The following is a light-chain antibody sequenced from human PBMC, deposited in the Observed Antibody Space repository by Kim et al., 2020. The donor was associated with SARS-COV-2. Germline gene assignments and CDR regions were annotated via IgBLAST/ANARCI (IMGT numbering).Light chain of an antibody. J-gene: IGKJ5*01. V-gene: IGKV1-27*01. CDR1: HDSNSY. CDR3: QRYNSAPIT. Sequence: SSVVDRATITCRASHDSNSYLAWYQQRPGKLPTLLIYGASTLQSGVPSRFSGSGSGTDFTLTISSLQPEDVGTYYCQRYNSAPITFGQGTRLEIK. CDR2: GAS.